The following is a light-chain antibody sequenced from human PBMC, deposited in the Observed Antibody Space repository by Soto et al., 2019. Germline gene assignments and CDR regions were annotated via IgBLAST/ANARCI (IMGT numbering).Light chain of an antibody. CDR3: HQRKSWPRT. J-gene: IGKJ1*01. Sequence: ELGFIQPPPTLSSFPAHRLARPCRASQYISNRLAWYQHRPGQAPRLLIYQASIRAAGIPARFSASGTGTDFTLTISDVQPEDFAVYYCHQRKSWPRTFGQGTKVDIK. CDR2: QAS. CDR1: QYISNR. V-gene: IGKV3-11*01.